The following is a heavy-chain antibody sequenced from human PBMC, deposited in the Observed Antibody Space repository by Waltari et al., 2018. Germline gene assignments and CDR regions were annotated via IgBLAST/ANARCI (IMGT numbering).Heavy chain of an antibody. CDR1: GFTFSSYS. Sequence: EVQLVESGGGLVKPGGSLRLSCAASGFTFSSYSMTWVRQAPGKGLEWVSSISSSSSYIYYADSVKGRFTISRDNAKNSLYLQMNSLRAEDTAVYYCARDKYCSGGSCSYAFDIWGQGTMVTVSS. J-gene: IGHJ3*02. CDR3: ARDKYCSGGSCSYAFDI. V-gene: IGHV3-21*01. CDR2: ISSSSSYI. D-gene: IGHD2-15*01.